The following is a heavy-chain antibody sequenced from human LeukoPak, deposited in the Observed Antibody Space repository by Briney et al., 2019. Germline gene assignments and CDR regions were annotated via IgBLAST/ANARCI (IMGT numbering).Heavy chain of an antibody. V-gene: IGHV3-30*02. D-gene: IGHD7-27*01. CDR1: GFTFSSHG. J-gene: IGHJ4*02. CDR2: VLSDGSRK. Sequence: GGSPRLSCAASGFTFSSHGMHWVRQAPGKGLEWVAYVLSDGSRKYYVDSVKGRFTISRDDSKNTLFLQMNSLKPEDTALYYCAKDFNWGWDYWGQGTLVTVSS. CDR3: AKDFNWGWDY.